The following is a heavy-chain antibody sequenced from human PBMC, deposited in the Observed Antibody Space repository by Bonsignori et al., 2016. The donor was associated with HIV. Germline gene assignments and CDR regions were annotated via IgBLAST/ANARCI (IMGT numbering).Heavy chain of an antibody. CDR2: INGANGAT. J-gene: IGHJ4*02. CDR3: ARDLLSIGSYSDL. V-gene: IGHV1-3*01. CDR1: GFTFTSYG. Sequence: QVHLVQSGAEVKKPGASVNVSCKASGFTFTSYGFHWVRQAPGQSLEWMGWINGANGATKYSEKFQGRVTITRDTSATTAHMELSSLRSEDTAVFYCARDLLSIGSYSDLWGQGTLVHRLL. D-gene: IGHD1-26*01.